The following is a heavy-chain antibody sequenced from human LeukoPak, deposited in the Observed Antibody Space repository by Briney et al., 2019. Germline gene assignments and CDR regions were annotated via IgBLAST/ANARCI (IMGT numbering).Heavy chain of an antibody. CDR2: INPNGGST. Sequence: ASVTVSCKASGYIFINYFIHWVRQAPGQGLEWMGLINPNGGSTTYAQKFQDRVTMTRDTSTRTVYMELSSLRSEDTAVYYCARTERGDCSGGSCYAFDYWGQGILVTVSS. CDR1: GYIFINYF. V-gene: IGHV1-46*01. CDR3: ARTERGDCSGGSCYAFDY. J-gene: IGHJ4*02. D-gene: IGHD2-15*01.